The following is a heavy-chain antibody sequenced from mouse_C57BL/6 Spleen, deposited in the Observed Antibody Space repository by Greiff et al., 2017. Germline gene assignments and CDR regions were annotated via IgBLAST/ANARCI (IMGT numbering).Heavy chain of an antibody. CDR1: GFNIKDYY. CDR3: ATPYYSSSHWYFDV. Sequence: VQLQQSGAELVKPGASVKLSCTASGFNIKDYYMHWVKQRTEQGLEWIGRIDPDDGETKYAPKFQGKATLTADTSSNTAYLQLSSLTSEDTAFYYIATPYYSSSHWYFDVWGTGTTVTVSS. J-gene: IGHJ1*03. CDR2: IDPDDGET. D-gene: IGHD1-1*01. V-gene: IGHV14-2*01.